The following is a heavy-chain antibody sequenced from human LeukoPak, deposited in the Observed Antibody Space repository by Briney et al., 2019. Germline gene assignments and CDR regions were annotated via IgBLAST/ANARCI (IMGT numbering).Heavy chain of an antibody. J-gene: IGHJ4*02. CDR1: GGSISSHY. D-gene: IGHD5-12*01. CDR2: IYNSGRT. Sequence: PSETRSLTCTVFGGSISSHYGSWIRQPPGKGLEWIGYIYNSGRTNYNPSLMSRVTISLDTSKNQFSLKLSSVTAADTAVYYCEREGSAYDYYFDYWGQGILVTVSS. CDR3: EREGSAYDYYFDY. V-gene: IGHV4-59*11.